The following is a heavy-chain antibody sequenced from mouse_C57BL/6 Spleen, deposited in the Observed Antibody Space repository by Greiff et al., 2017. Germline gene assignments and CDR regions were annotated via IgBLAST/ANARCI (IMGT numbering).Heavy chain of an antibody. CDR3: AGSFVTTVVGGYFDY. D-gene: IGHD1-1*01. V-gene: IGHV14-3*01. CDR2: IDTADGNT. J-gene: IGHJ2*01. Sequence: EVQVVESVAELVRPGVSVKLSCTASGFNIKNTYMHWVKQRPEQGLEWIGRIDTADGNTKYAPKFQGKATITADTSSNTAYLQLSSLTSEDTAIYYCAGSFVTTVVGGYFDYWGQGTTLTVSS. CDR1: GFNIKNTY.